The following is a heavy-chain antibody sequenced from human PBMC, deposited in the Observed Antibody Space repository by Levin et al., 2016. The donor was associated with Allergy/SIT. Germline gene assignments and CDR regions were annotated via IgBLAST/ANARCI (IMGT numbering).Heavy chain of an antibody. CDR3: ARCSRGDYYASSGYYYGKAFDI. V-gene: IGHV5-51*01. J-gene: IGHJ3*02. CDR1: DYNFTTYW. CDR2: IYPRDSDT. Sequence: GESLKISCKASDYNFTTYWIGWVRQMPGKGLEWMGIIYPRDSDTRYSPSFQGQVTISADKSISTAYLQWSSLKTSDTAMYYCARCSRGDYYASSGYYYGKAFDIWGQGTMVTVSS. D-gene: IGHD3-22*01.